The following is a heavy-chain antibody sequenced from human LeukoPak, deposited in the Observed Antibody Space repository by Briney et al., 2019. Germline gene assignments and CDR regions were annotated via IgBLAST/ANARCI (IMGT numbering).Heavy chain of an antibody. Sequence: SETLSLTCTVSGGSISSGGYYWSWIRQHPGKGLEWIGYIYYSGSTYYNPSLKSRVTISVDTSKNQFSLRLSSVTAADTAIYYCARHYSSNFNHGRLDPWGQGNVVAVSS. CDR2: IYYSGST. D-gene: IGHD1-14*01. CDR3: ARHYSSNFNHGRLDP. J-gene: IGHJ5*02. V-gene: IGHV4-30-4*08. CDR1: GGSISSGGYY.